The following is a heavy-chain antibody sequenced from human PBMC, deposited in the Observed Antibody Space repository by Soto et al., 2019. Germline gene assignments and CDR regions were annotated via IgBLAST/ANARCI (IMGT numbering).Heavy chain of an antibody. J-gene: IGHJ6*02. CDR2: MNPNSGNT. V-gene: IGHV1-8*01. CDR3: ARWPDGYYYDGMDV. CDR1: GYTFTSYD. Sequence: QVQLVQSGAEVKKPGASVKVSCKASGYTFTSYDINWVRQATGQGLEWMGWMNPNSGNTGYAQKFQGRVTMTRNTSLSTAYMELSSLRSEDTAVYYCARWPDGYYYDGMDVWGQGTTVTVSS.